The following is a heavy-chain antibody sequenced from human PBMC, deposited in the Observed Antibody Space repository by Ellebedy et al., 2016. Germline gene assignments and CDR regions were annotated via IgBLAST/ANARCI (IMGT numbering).Heavy chain of an antibody. D-gene: IGHD3-10*01. CDR2: ISWNSAAI. V-gene: IGHV3-9*01. CDR3: AKGTMDYLHH. Sequence: SLKISXATSGFTFDDYALHWVRQVPVKGLEGVSGISWNSAAIGYGEAVKGRFTISRDSAKNYLYLQMNSLRVEDTALYFCAKGTMDYLHHWGQGTLVTVSS. CDR1: GFTFDDYA. J-gene: IGHJ4*02.